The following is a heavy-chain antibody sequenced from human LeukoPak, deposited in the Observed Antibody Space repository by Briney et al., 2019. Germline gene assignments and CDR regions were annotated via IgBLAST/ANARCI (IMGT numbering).Heavy chain of an antibody. CDR1: GFTVSNSY. J-gene: IGHJ5*02. D-gene: IGHD3-10*01. CDR3: ARGTPMVRGKGWFDP. Sequence: GGSLRLSCAASGFTVSNSYMSWVRQAPGKGLEWVSLIYSGGNTYYADSVKGRFTISRDNSKNTLYLQMNSLRVEDTAVYYCARGTPMVRGKGWFDPWGQGTLVTVSS. CDR2: IYSGGNT. V-gene: IGHV3-66*01.